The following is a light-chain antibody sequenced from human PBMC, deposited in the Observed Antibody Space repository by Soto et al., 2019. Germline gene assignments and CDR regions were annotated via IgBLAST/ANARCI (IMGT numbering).Light chain of an antibody. V-gene: IGKV3-15*01. Sequence: EIVMTQSPDTVSVSPGERATLSCRASQSVGSKLAWYQQKPGQAPRLLIYGVSTRATGIPDRFSGSGSGTAFTLTISSLQSEDFAVYFCQQYNDWPPMYTFGQGTKLEIK. CDR3: QQYNDWPPMYT. CDR1: QSVGSK. CDR2: GVS. J-gene: IGKJ2*01.